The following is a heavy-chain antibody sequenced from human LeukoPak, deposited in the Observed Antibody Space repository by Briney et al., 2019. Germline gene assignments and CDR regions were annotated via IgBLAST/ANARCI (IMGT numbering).Heavy chain of an antibody. Sequence: PGGSLRLSCATSGFTVNSNYMTWVRQPPGKGLEWVSVIYSGGNTFYADSVKGRFTISRDNSKNTLFLQMNSLRAADTAVYYCARDLVGDTPPLGYWGQGTLVTVSS. CDR2: IYSGGNT. J-gene: IGHJ4*02. CDR3: ARDLVGDTPPLGY. D-gene: IGHD1-26*01. V-gene: IGHV3-66*01. CDR1: GFTVNSNY.